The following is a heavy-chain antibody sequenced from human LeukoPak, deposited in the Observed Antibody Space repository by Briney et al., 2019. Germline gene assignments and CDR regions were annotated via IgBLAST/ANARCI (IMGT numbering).Heavy chain of an antibody. V-gene: IGHV3-64D*08. CDR1: GITFRSHG. Sequence: GRLLRPSSTTPGITFRSHGMHWVRLAPGKGLEYVSAFIVDGRSPYYADSVRCRFTITRDNSKNTLSLQMTSLGADDTALYNCVKDTPGESARYLAFWGQGTLVTVCS. J-gene: IGHJ4*02. CDR2: FIVDGRSP. D-gene: IGHD3-16*01. CDR3: VKDTPGESARYLAF.